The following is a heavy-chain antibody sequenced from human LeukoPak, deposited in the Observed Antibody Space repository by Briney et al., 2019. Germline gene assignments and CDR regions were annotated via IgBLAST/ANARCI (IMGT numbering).Heavy chain of an antibody. CDR2: IYHSGST. V-gene: IGHV4-30-2*01. J-gene: IGHJ4*02. D-gene: IGHD3-3*01. Sequence: SETLSLTCTVSGGSISSGGYYWSWIRQPPGKGLEWIGYIYHSGSTYYNPSLKSRVTISVDRSKNQFSLKLSSVTAADTAVYYCARSYDTWSGYYYFDYWGQGTLVTVSS. CDR1: GGSISSGGYY. CDR3: ARSYDTWSGYYYFDY.